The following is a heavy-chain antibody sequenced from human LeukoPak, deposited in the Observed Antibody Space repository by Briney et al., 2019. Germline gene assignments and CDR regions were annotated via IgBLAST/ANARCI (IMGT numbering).Heavy chain of an antibody. CDR2: IYYSGST. CDR3: ARQLYDSVYYFDY. V-gene: IGHV4-39*01. D-gene: IGHD3-16*01. Sequence: PGGSLRLSCAASGFTFSDYYMSWIRQAPGKGLEWIGSIYYSGSTYYNPSLKSRVTISVDTSKNQFSLKLSSVTAADTAVYYCARQLYDSVYYFDYWGQGTLVTVSS. J-gene: IGHJ4*02. CDR1: GFTFSDYY.